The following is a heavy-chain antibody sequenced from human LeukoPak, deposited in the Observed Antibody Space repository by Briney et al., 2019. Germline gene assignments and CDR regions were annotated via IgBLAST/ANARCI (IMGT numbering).Heavy chain of an antibody. V-gene: IGHV3-48*01. D-gene: IGHD1-14*01. J-gene: IGHJ3*02. CDR3: ATGPFSAFAI. CDR2: ITSRSGTM. CDR1: GFTFGSYS. Sequence: GGSLRLSCAASGFTFGSYSMNWVRQAPGKGLEWVAYITSRSGTMFYADFVKGRFTISRDNAENSMYLQMNNLRVEDTAVYYCATGPFSAFAIWGQGTTLTVSS.